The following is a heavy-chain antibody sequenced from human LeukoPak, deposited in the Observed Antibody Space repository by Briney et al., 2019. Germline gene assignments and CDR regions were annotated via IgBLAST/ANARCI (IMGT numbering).Heavy chain of an antibody. CDR3: AKDMTVSSSWTGDAFDF. Sequence: QTGRSLRLTCVVSGFTFGDYAMHWVRQAPGKGLEWVSGINWNSVSKAFADSVKGRFTISRDNAKNSLYLQMNSLRPEDTALYFCAKDMTVSSSWTGDAFDFWGQGTMVTVSS. D-gene: IGHD6-13*01. CDR1: GFTFGDYA. CDR2: INWNSVSK. J-gene: IGHJ3*01. V-gene: IGHV3-9*01.